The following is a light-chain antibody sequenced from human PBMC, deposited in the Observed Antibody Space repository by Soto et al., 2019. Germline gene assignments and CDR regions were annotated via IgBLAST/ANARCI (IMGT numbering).Light chain of an antibody. Sequence: QSVLTQPPSVSGAPGQRVTISCTGSSSNIGAGYDVHWYQQLPGTAPKLLIYGNSNRPSGVPDRFSASKSGTSASLAITGLQAEDEADYYCQSYDSSLSRYVFGTGTK. V-gene: IGLV1-40*01. J-gene: IGLJ1*01. CDR3: QSYDSSLSRYV. CDR2: GNS. CDR1: SSNIGAGYD.